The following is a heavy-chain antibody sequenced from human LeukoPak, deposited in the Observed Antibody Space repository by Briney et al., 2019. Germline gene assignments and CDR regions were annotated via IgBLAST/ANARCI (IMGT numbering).Heavy chain of an antibody. CDR1: GFTFSSYN. CDR2: ISSSSSYI. CDR3: ARGVRAAAGTVY. V-gene: IGHV3-21*01. D-gene: IGHD6-13*01. J-gene: IGHJ4*02. Sequence: GGPLRLSCAASGFTFSSYNMNWVRQAPGKGLEWVSSISSSSSYIYYADSVKGRFTISRDNAKNSLYLQMNSLRAEDTAVYYCARGVRAAAGTVYWGQGTLVTVSS.